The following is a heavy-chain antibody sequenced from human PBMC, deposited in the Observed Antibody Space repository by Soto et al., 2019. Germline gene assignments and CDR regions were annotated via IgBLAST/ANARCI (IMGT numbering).Heavy chain of an antibody. CDR1: GFTVSSNY. CDR3: ARDREVATPSNYYYMDV. Sequence: GGSLRLSCAASGFTVSSNYMSWVRQAPGKGLEWVSVIYSGGSTYYADSVKGRFTISRDNSKNTLYLQMNSLRAEDTAVYYCARDREVATPSNYYYMDVWGKGTTVTVSS. CDR2: IYSGGST. V-gene: IGHV3-66*01. J-gene: IGHJ6*03. D-gene: IGHD5-12*01.